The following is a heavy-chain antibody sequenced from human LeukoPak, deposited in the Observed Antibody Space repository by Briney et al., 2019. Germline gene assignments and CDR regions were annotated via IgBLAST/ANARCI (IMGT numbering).Heavy chain of an antibody. V-gene: IGHV4-4*07. Sequence: SETLSLTCAVSGDSIRSYYWNWIRQPAGKGLEWIGRIQASGSTNDNPSLKSRTIMSIDTSKNQFSLKLTSVTAADTAVYYCAKDDWITGGKNWFDLWGQGTLVTVSS. CDR3: AKDDWITGGKNWFDL. CDR1: GDSIRSYY. J-gene: IGHJ5*02. CDR2: IQASGST. D-gene: IGHD3-9*01.